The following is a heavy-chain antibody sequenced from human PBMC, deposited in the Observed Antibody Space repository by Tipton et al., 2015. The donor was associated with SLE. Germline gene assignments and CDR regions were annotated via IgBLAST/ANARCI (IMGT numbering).Heavy chain of an antibody. CDR1: GDSIKSGGYS. J-gene: IGHJ6*02. CDR3: WGYYNYGMDV. CDR2: IYRSGNT. Sequence: TLSLTCTVSGDSIKSGGYSWSWIRQPPGKGLEWIGYIYRSGNTKYDPSLRSRVTISVDTSKNQFSLNLRSVTAADTAVYYCWGYYNYGMDVWGQGTTVTVSS. V-gene: IGHV4-30-2*01. D-gene: IGHD7-27*01.